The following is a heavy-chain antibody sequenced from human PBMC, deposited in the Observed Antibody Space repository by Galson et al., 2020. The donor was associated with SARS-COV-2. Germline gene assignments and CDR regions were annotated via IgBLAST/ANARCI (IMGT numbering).Heavy chain of an antibody. CDR3: ARADYDSSGYYGGYFDL. D-gene: IGHD3-22*01. CDR2: IYYSGST. J-gene: IGHJ2*01. CDR1: GGSISSHY. V-gene: IGHV4-59*11. Sequence: SQTLSLTCTVSGGSISSHYRSWIRQPPGKGLEWIGYIYYSGSTNYNPSLKSRVTISVDTSKNQFSLKLSSVTAADTAVYYCARADYDSSGYYGGYFDLWGRGTLVTFSS.